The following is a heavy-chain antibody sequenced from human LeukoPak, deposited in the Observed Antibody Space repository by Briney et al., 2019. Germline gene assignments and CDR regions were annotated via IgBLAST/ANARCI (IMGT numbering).Heavy chain of an antibody. CDR2: IYYSRST. CDR1: GGSISSSSYY. Sequence: SETLSLTCTVSGGSISSSSYYWGWIRQPPGKGLEWIGSIYYSRSTYYNPSLKSRVTISVDTSKNQFSLKLSSVTAADTAVYYCAKGYYASGSYGWFDPWGQGTLVTVSS. J-gene: IGHJ5*02. CDR3: AKGYYASGSYGWFDP. V-gene: IGHV4-39*07. D-gene: IGHD3-10*01.